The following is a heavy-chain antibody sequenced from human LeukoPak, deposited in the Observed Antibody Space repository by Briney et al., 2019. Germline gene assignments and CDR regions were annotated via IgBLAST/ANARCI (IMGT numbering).Heavy chain of an antibody. J-gene: IGHJ6*03. CDR3: ASGIAVAGTWDYYYYMDV. Sequence: GGSLRLSCAASGFTFSRYWMHWVRHPPGKGLVWVSRINSEGSSTSYADSVKGRFTISRDNAKNTLYLQMNSLRAEDTAVYYCASGIAVAGTWDYYYYMDVWGKGTTVTVSS. V-gene: IGHV3-74*01. CDR1: GFTFSRYW. D-gene: IGHD6-19*01. CDR2: INSEGSST.